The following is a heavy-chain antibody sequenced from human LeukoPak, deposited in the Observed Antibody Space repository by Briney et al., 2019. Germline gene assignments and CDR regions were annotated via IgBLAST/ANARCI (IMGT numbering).Heavy chain of an antibody. CDR2: IYSSGST. Sequence: PSETLSLTCSVSGVSISSGSNYWGWIRQPPGKTLEWIGSIYSSGSTYYNPSLKSRVTILFDTAKNHFSLNLSSVTAADTAVYYCARSDGYGLIGIWGQGTMVTVSS. V-gene: IGHV4-39*07. CDR3: ARSDGYGLIGI. CDR1: GVSISSGSNY. D-gene: IGHD3-10*01. J-gene: IGHJ3*02.